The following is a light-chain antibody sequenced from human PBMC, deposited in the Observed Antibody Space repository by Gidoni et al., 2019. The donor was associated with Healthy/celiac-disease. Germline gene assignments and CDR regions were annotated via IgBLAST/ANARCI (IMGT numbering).Light chain of an antibody. CDR1: NLGDKY. V-gene: IGLV3-1*01. CDR2: QDS. Sequence: SSELTQPPSVSVSPGQTASITCSGDNLGDKYACWYQQKPGQSPVLVIYQDSKRPSGIPERFAGSNSGNTATLTISGTQAMDEADYYCQAWDSSTAGVVFGGGTKLTVL. CDR3: QAWDSSTAGVV. J-gene: IGLJ2*01.